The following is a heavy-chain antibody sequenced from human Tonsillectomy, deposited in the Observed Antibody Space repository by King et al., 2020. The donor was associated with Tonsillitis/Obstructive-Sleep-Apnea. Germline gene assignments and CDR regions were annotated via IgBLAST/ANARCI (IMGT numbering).Heavy chain of an antibody. CDR1: GGTFSSYA. CDR2: SIPIFGTE. J-gene: IGHJ6*03. V-gene: IGHV1-69*01. Sequence: VQLVESGAEVKKPGSSVKVSCKASGGTFSSYAISWVRQAPGQGLDWMGGSIPIFGTENEAQKFQVRVTITADESTSTAYMELSSLRSEDTAVYYCAISYCSSTSCYYYYYMDVWGKGTTVTVSS. D-gene: IGHD2-2*01. CDR3: AISYCSSTSCYYYYYMDV.